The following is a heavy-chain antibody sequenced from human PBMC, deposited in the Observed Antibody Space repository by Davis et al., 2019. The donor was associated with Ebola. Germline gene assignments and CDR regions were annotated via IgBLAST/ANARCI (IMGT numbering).Heavy chain of an antibody. CDR3: ARDIAVAGTIGFDY. CDR1: GFTFSRYG. D-gene: IGHD6-19*01. J-gene: IGHJ4*02. CDR2: ISSSSSYI. Sequence: PGGSLRLSCEASGFTFSRYGMHWVRQAPGKGLEWVSSISSSSSYIYYADSVKGRFTISRDNAKNTLYLQMNSLRPEDTAVYYCARDIAVAGTIGFDYWGQGTLVTVSS. V-gene: IGHV3-21*01.